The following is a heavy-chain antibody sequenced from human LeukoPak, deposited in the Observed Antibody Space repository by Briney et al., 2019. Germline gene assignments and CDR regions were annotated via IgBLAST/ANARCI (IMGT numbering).Heavy chain of an antibody. Sequence: GGSLRLSCAASGFTFRSYWMSWVRQAPGQGLEWVANINQGGSVKYYVDSVKGRFTISRDDAKNSLYVQMNCLRDEDTAVYYCARVGYSGWNLEYWGQGTLVTVSS. J-gene: IGHJ4*02. CDR2: INQGGSVK. V-gene: IGHV3-7*01. CDR1: GFTFRSYW. D-gene: IGHD5-12*01. CDR3: ARVGYSGWNLEY.